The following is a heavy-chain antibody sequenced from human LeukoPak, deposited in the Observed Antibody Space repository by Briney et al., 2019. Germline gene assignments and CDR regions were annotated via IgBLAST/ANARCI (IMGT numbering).Heavy chain of an antibody. CDR1: GFTFSLYE. CDR3: ARLTTTTSS. D-gene: IGHD2/OR15-2a*01. V-gene: IGHV3-74*03. Sequence: PGGSLRLSCVASGFTFSLYEMNWVRQAPGKGLVWVSRISIDGSSTKYADSVKGRFTISRDNAKNTLYLQMNSLRAEDTAIYYCARLTTTTSSWRQGTLVTVSS. CDR2: ISIDGSST. J-gene: IGHJ5*02.